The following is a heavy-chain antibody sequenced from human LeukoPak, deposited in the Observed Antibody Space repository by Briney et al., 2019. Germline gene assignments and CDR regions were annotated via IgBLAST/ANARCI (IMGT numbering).Heavy chain of an antibody. CDR2: INPNSGGT. CDR1: GYTFTGYC. CDR3: ARDASRDNWFDP. J-gene: IGHJ5*02. V-gene: IGHV1-2*02. Sequence: ASVKVSCKASGYTFTGYCMHWVRQAPGQGLEWMGWINPNSGGTNYAQKFQGTVTMTRDTSISTAYMELRSLRPDDTAVYYCARDASRDNWFDPWGQGTLVTVSS. D-gene: IGHD6-13*01.